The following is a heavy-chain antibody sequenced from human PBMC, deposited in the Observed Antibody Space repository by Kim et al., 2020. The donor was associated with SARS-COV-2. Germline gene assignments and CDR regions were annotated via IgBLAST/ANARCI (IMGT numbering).Heavy chain of an antibody. D-gene: IGHD4-17*01. CDR3: ATRPPAGATVTPLDF. Sequence: GGSLRLSCEASGFIFSGYVMSWVRQTPGKGLEWVSGISGGGDSTYYAASVKGRFTISRDNSKNTLYLQMDSLRVEDSAVYYCATRPPAGATVTPLDFWGQGTLVTVSS. J-gene: IGHJ4*02. V-gene: IGHV3-23*01. CDR1: GFIFSGYV. CDR2: ISGGGDST.